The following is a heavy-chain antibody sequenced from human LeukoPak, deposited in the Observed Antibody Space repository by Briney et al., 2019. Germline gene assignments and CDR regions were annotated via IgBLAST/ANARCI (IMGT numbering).Heavy chain of an antibody. CDR3: ARRAGAYSHPYDY. J-gene: IGHJ4*02. D-gene: IGHD4/OR15-4a*01. CDR2: IHSDNT. Sequence: GGSLRLSCAASGFTFSSYGMNWVRQAPGKGLEWVSFIHSDNTHYSDSVKGRFTISRDNSKNTLYLQMNSLRAEDTAVYYCARRAGAYSHPYDYWGQGTLVTVSS. CDR1: GFTFSSYG. V-gene: IGHV3-53*01.